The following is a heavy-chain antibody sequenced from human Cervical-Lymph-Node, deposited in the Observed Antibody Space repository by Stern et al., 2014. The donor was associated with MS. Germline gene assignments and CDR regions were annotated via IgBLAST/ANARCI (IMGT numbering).Heavy chain of an antibody. D-gene: IGHD1-1*01. CDR2: VYYSGST. V-gene: IGHV4-59*01. Sequence: QLQLQESGPGLMKPSETLSLTCPMSGGSISTSYWSWIRQLPGKGLEYIGLVYYSGSTMSNPSLTSRVTISVDTSKMQFSLKLSSVTAADTAVYYCARGLRVVRPAGTTSYFDTWGQGTLVTVSS. CDR3: ARGLRVVRPAGTTSYFDT. CDR1: GGSISTSY. J-gene: IGHJ5*02.